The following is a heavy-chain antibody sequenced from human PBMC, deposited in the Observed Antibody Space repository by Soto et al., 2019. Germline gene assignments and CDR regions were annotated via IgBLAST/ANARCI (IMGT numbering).Heavy chain of an antibody. CDR3: ARGGITIFGVVIFDY. V-gene: IGHV3-21*04. Sequence: GGSLRLSCAASGFTFSSFAMHWVRQAPGRGLEWVSCITGRDTFYADSVKGRFTISRDNAKNTLYLQMSSLRSEDTAVYYCARGGITIFGVVIFDYWGQGTLVTVSS. D-gene: IGHD3-3*01. J-gene: IGHJ4*02. CDR1: GFTFSSFA. CDR2: ITGRDTF.